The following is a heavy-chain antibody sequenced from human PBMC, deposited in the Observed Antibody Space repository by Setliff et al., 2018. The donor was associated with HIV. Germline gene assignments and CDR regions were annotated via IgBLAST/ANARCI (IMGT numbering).Heavy chain of an antibody. V-gene: IGHV3-7*05. CDR1: GFTFSNYA. CDR2: IKEDGSEK. J-gene: IGHJ5*02. D-gene: IGHD6-19*01. Sequence: GSLRLSCAASGFTFSNYALSWVRQAPGKGLEWVANIKEDGSEKYYVDSVKGRFTISRDNAENSLYLQMNSLTAEDTAVYYCAKDIPGPAINSGRIKNWFDPWGEGTLVTVSS. CDR3: AKDIPGPAINSGRIKNWFDP.